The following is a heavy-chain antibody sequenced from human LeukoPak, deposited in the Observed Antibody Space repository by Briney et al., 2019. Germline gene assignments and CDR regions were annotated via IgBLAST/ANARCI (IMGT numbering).Heavy chain of an antibody. CDR2: INHSGST. D-gene: IGHD3-10*01. Sequence: SETLSLTCAVYGGSFSGYYWSWIRQPPGKGLEWIGEINHSGSTNYNPSLKSRVTISVDTSKNQFSLKLSSVTAADTAVYYCARRFGLWGKGTTVTVSS. V-gene: IGHV4-34*01. CDR3: ARRFGL. CDR1: GGSFSGYY. J-gene: IGHJ6*04.